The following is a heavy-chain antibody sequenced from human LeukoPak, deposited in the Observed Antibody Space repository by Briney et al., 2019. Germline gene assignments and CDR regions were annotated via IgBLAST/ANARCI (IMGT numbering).Heavy chain of an antibody. J-gene: IGHJ5*02. CDR2: IYYGGST. V-gene: IGHV4-59*01. D-gene: IGHD3-22*01. CDR1: GGSISSYY. CDR3: ARDRYYYDSSGYSNWFDP. Sequence: PSETLSLTCTVSGGSISSYYWSWIRQPPGKGLEWIGYIYYGGSTNYNPSLKSRVTISVDTSKNQFSLKLSSVTAADTAVYYCARDRYYYDSSGYSNWFDPWGQGTLVTVSS.